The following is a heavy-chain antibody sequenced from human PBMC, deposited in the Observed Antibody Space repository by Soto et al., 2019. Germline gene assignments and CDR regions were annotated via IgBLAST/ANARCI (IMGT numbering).Heavy chain of an antibody. Sequence: PGGSLRLSCAASGFTFSSYAMSWVRQAPGKGLEWVSAISGSGGSTYYADSVKGRFTISRDNSKNTLYLQMNSLRAEDTAVYYCAKESHYDSSGYYYVPAFDIWGQGTMVTVSS. J-gene: IGHJ3*02. CDR1: GFTFSSYA. D-gene: IGHD3-22*01. CDR3: AKESHYDSSGYYYVPAFDI. CDR2: ISGSGGST. V-gene: IGHV3-23*01.